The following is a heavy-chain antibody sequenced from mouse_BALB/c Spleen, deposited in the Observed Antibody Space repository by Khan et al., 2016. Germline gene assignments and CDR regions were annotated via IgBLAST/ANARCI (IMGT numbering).Heavy chain of an antibody. D-gene: IGHD1-1*02. CDR3: ARWWYDSAWFAY. CDR1: GYSFTNYG. CDR2: IDTNTGDP. J-gene: IGHJ3*01. Sequence: QIQLVQSGPELKKPGETVKISCKASGYSFTNYGMNWVKQAPGKGLKWMGWIDTNTGDPTYAEDFKGRFAFTLETSAITASLQINNRKNDDTATYFGARWWYDSAWFAYWSQGNLVTVSA. V-gene: IGHV9-3*02.